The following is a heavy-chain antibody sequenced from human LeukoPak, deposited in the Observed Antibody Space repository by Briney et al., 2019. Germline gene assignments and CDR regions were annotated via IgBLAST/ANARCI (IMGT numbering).Heavy chain of an antibody. J-gene: IGHJ6*03. D-gene: IGHD2-2*01. V-gene: IGHV1-2*02. Sequence: ASVKVSCKASGYTFTGYYMHWGRQAPGQGREWMGWINPNSGGTNYAQKFQGRVTMTRDTSISTAYMELSRLRSDDTAVYYCARDRVNIVVVPAAMAYYYYYMDVWGKGTTVTVSS. CDR2: INPNSGGT. CDR1: GYTFTGYY. CDR3: ARDRVNIVVVPAAMAYYYYYMDV.